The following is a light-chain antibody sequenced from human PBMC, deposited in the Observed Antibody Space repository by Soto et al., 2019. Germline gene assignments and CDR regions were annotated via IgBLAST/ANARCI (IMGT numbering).Light chain of an antibody. CDR1: QNIRSN. V-gene: IGKV3-15*01. J-gene: IGKJ2*01. CDR3: QQYYSYPVT. CDR2: DAS. Sequence: EVVMTQSPGTLSVSPGERATLSCRASQNIRSNLAWYQQKPGQAPRLLIFDASKRATGIPARFSGGGSGTDFTLTISSLQSEDFATYYCQQYYSYPVTFGQGTKLEIK.